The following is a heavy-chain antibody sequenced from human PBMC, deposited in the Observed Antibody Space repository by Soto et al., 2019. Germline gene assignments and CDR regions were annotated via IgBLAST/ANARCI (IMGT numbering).Heavy chain of an antibody. D-gene: IGHD5-12*01. CDR3: ANLGVATDFDY. CDR1: GFTFSSYG. J-gene: IGHJ4*02. V-gene: IGHV3-30*18. CDR2: ISYDGSNK. Sequence: GGSLRLSCAASGFTFSSYGMHWVRQAPGKGLEWVAVISYDGSNKYYADSVKGRFTISRDNSKNTLYLQMNSLRAEDTAVYYCANLGVATDFDYWGQGTLVTVSS.